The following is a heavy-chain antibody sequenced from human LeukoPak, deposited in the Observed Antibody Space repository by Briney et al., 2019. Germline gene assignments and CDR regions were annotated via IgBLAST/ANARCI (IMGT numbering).Heavy chain of an antibody. CDR1: GFTFSSYG. D-gene: IGHD6-19*01. J-gene: IGHJ6*02. CDR3: AREAVAVAGTPFAYYYYGMDV. V-gene: IGHV3-33*01. CDR2: IWYDGSNK. Sequence: GRSLRLSCAASGFTFSSYGMHWVRQAPGKGLEWVAVIWYDGSNKYYADSVKGRFTISRDNSKNTLYLQMNSLRAEDTAVYYCAREAVAVAGTPFAYYYYGMDVWGQGITVTVSS.